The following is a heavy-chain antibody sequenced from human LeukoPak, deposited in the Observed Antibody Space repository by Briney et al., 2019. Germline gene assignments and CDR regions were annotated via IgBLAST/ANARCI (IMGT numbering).Heavy chain of an antibody. CDR2: INHSGST. Sequence: PSETLSLTCAVSGGSISSSNWWSWVRQPPGKGLEWIGEINHSGSTNYNPSLKSRVTISVDTSKNQFSLKLSSVTAADTAVYYCARGRFPRFFDYWGQGTLVTVSS. J-gene: IGHJ4*02. CDR3: ARGRFPRFFDY. CDR1: GGSISSSNW. V-gene: IGHV4-4*02. D-gene: IGHD3-3*01.